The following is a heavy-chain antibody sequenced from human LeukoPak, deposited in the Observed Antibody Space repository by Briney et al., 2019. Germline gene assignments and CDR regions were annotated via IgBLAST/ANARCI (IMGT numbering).Heavy chain of an antibody. V-gene: IGHV3-30-3*01. CDR2: ISHEGSNK. CDR3: AKASYHYDSSDSKGAFDI. CDR1: GFTFGSYA. D-gene: IGHD3-22*01. J-gene: IGHJ3*02. Sequence: GGSLRLSCAASGFTFGSYAMHWVRQAPGKGLEWVAVISHEGSNKYNADSVKGRFTISRDNSKNTLYLQMNSLRAEDTAVYYCAKASYHYDSSDSKGAFDIWGQGTMVTVSS.